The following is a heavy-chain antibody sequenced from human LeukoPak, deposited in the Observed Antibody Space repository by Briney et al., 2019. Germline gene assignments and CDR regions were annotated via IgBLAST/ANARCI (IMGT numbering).Heavy chain of an antibody. Sequence: VASVKVSCKASGYTFTSYGISWVRQAPGQGLEWMGWISAYNGNTNYAQKLQGRVTMTTDTSTSTAYMELRRLRSDDTAVYYCARESLYSSGWYGPNWFDPWGQGTLVTVSS. CDR2: ISAYNGNT. CDR3: ARESLYSSGWYGPNWFDP. CDR1: GYTFTSYG. D-gene: IGHD6-19*01. V-gene: IGHV1-18*01. J-gene: IGHJ5*02.